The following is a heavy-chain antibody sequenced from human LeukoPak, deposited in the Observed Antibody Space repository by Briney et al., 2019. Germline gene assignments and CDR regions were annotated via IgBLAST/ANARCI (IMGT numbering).Heavy chain of an antibody. J-gene: IGHJ1*01. CDR2: INHSGST. V-gene: IGHV4-34*01. CDR1: GGSFSGYY. Sequence: PSETLSLTCAVYGGSFSGYYWSWIRQPPGKGLEWIGEINHSGSTNYNPSLKSRVTISVDTSKNQFSLKLSSVTAADTAVYYCARGAVLRFLEWLPRTEYFQHWGQGTLVTVSS. CDR3: ARGAVLRFLEWLPRTEYFQH. D-gene: IGHD3-3*01.